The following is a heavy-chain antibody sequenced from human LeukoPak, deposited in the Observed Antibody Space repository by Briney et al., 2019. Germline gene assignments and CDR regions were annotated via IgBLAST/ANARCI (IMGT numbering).Heavy chain of an antibody. V-gene: IGHV3-21*01. Sequence: GGSLRLSCAASGFTFSSYSMNWVRQAPGKGLERVSSISSSSSYIYYADSVKGRFTISRDNAKNSLHLQMNSLRAEDTAVYYCARVYRTGIREFYGMDVWGQGTTVTVSS. J-gene: IGHJ6*02. D-gene: IGHD2-2*01. CDR2: ISSSSSYI. CDR3: ARVYRTGIREFYGMDV. CDR1: GFTFSSYS.